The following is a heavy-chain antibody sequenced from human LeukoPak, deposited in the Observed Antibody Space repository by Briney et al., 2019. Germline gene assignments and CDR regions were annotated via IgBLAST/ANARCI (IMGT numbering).Heavy chain of an antibody. V-gene: IGHV3-74*01. Sequence: GGSLRLSCAASGFTFSSYWMHWVRQAPGKGLVWVSRINSDGSSTSYADSVKGRFTISRDNAKNTQHLQMNSLRAEDTAVYYCARETSGSYYNLWDYWGQGTLVTVSS. D-gene: IGHD3-10*01. CDR3: ARETSGSYYNLWDY. J-gene: IGHJ4*02. CDR1: GFTFSSYW. CDR2: INSDGSST.